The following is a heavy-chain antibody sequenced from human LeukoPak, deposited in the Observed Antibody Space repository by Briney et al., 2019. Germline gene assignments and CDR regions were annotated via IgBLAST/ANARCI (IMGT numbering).Heavy chain of an antibody. CDR1: GFTFSSYW. D-gene: IGHD6-13*01. CDR3: ARDTPLLYSSSWDYYYYGMDV. Sequence: PGGSLRLSCAASGFTFSSYWMSWVRQAPGKGLEWVANIKQDGSEKYYVDSVKGRFTISRDNAKNTLYLQMNSLRAEDTAVYYCARDTPLLYSSSWDYYYYGMDVWGQGTTVTVSS. CDR2: IKQDGSEK. V-gene: IGHV3-7*01. J-gene: IGHJ6*02.